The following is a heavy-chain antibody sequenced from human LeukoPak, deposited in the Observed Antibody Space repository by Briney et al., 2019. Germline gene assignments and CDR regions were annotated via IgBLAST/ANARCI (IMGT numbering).Heavy chain of an antibody. D-gene: IGHD4-17*01. CDR1: GYSISSGYY. Sequence: SETLSLTCTVSGYSISSGYYWGWIRQPPGKGLEWIGSIYHSGSTYYNPSLKSRVTISVDTSKNQFSLKLSSVTAADTAVYYCAREEYGDQSGKGPENWYFDLWGRGTLVTVSS. CDR3: AREEYGDQSGKGPENWYFDL. CDR2: IYHSGST. J-gene: IGHJ2*01. V-gene: IGHV4-38-2*02.